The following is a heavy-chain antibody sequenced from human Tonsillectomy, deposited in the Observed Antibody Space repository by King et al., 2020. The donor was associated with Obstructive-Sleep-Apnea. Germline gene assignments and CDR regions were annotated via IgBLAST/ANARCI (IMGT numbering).Heavy chain of an antibody. J-gene: IGHJ4*02. CDR2: VYYNGST. CDR3: ARGNNSFDY. CDR1: GGSINSYY. Sequence: QLQESGPGLMKPSETLSLACAVSGGSINSYYWNWIRQPPGKGLEWIGNVYYNGSTNYNPSLKSRVAPSVDTSKNQFSLKLGSVTAADTAVYYCARGNNSFDYWGQGTLVTVSS. V-gene: IGHV4-59*01. D-gene: IGHD4-11*01.